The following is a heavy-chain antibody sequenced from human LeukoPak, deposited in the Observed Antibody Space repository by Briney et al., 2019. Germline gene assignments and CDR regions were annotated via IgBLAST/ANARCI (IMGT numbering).Heavy chain of an antibody. J-gene: IGHJ4*02. CDR1: GFTFSDYY. V-gene: IGHV3-11*01. Sequence: GGSLRLSCAASGFTFSDYYMSWIRQAPGKGLEWVSYISSSGSTIYYADSVKGRFTISRDNAKNSLYLQMNSLRAEDTAVYYCAKESAATAMIEGPLNYWGQGTLVAVSS. CDR2: ISSSGSTI. CDR3: AKESAATAMIEGPLNY. D-gene: IGHD5-18*01.